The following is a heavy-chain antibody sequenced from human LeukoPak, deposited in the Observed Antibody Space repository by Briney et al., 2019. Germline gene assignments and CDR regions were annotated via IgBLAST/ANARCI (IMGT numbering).Heavy chain of an antibody. Sequence: GGSLRLSCAASGFTFSKCAMSWVRQAPGKGLEWVSTISGSVGSTYYADSVKGRFTISRDNSKNTLYLQMNSLRAEDTAVYYCAKGRGRCSGGSCYEGNAFDIWGQGTMVTVSS. J-gene: IGHJ3*02. CDR2: ISGSVGST. CDR3: AKGRGRCSGGSCYEGNAFDI. D-gene: IGHD2-15*01. CDR1: GFTFSKCA. V-gene: IGHV3-23*01.